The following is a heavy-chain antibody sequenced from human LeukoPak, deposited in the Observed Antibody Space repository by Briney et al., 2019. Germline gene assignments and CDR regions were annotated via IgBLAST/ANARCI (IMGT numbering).Heavy chain of an antibody. J-gene: IGHJ3*02. D-gene: IGHD5-24*01. CDR2: INHSGGT. V-gene: IGHV4-34*01. Sequence: PSETLSLTCAVSGESFSDYYWTWIRQPLGKGLEWIGKINHSGGTNYNPSLKSRVTISVFTSQNQFSLKLNSMTAADTAVYYCARGGRYNIWAFDIWGQGTMVTVSS. CDR3: ARGGRYNIWAFDI. CDR1: GESFSDYY.